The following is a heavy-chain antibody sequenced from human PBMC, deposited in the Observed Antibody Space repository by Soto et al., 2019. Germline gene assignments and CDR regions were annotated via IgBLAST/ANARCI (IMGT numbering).Heavy chain of an antibody. CDR3: ARGFRSSSYFDY. V-gene: IGHV1-8*01. D-gene: IGHD6-6*01. CDR1: GYTFTSYD. Sequence: ASVKVSCKASGYTFTSYDINWVRQATGQGLEGMGWMNPNSGNTGYAQKFQGRVTMTRNTSISTAYMELSSLRSEDTAVYYCARGFRSSSYFDYWGEGTLVTFSS. J-gene: IGHJ4*02. CDR2: MNPNSGNT.